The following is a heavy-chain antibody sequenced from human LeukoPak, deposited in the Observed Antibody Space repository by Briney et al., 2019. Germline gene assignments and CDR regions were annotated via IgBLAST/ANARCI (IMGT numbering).Heavy chain of an antibody. J-gene: IGHJ3*02. Sequence: NSGGSLRLSCAASGFTFSSYSMNWVRQAPGKGLEWVSSISSSSSYIYYADSVKGRFTISRDNAKNSLYLQMNSLRAEDTAVYYCARDSIVISSSVKTHAFDIWGQGTMVTVSS. V-gene: IGHV3-21*01. CDR2: ISSSSSYI. CDR3: ARDSIVISSSVKTHAFDI. CDR1: GFTFSSYS. D-gene: IGHD1-26*01.